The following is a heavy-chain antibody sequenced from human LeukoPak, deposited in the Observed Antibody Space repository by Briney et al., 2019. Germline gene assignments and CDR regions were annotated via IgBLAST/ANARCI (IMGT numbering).Heavy chain of an antibody. CDR1: GGSISSSSYC. CDR3: ARSVYIVVEYYFDC. J-gene: IGHJ4*02. D-gene: IGHD2-15*01. CDR2: ICYSGST. V-gene: IGHV4-39*01. Sequence: KASETLSLTCTVSGGSISSSSYCWGWIRQPPGKGLEWIGTICYSGSTFYNPSLKSRVTISVDTSKNQFSLRLSSVTAADTAVYYCARSVYIVVEYYFDCWGQGALVTVSS.